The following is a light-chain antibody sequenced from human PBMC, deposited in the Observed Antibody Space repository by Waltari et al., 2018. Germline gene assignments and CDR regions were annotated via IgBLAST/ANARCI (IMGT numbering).Light chain of an antibody. J-gene: IGLJ2*01. CDR3: QSYDSSLSGRVV. CDR1: SSNIGAGYD. Sequence: QSVLTQPPSVSGAPGQRVTISCTGSSSNIGAGYDVHWYQQLPGTAPKLLIYGNCSRPSGVPDRCSGSKSGTSASLAITGLQAEDEADYYCQSYDSSLSGRVVFGGGTKLTVL. CDR2: GNC. V-gene: IGLV1-40*01.